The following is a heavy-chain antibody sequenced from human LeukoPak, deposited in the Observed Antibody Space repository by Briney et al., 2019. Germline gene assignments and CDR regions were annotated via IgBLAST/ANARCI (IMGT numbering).Heavy chain of an antibody. Sequence: SQTLSLTCAISGDSLSSNSAAWHWLRQSPSRGLEGLGRTYYRSKLISDYAVSVKSRMTINADTSKNQFSLQVNSVTPEDTAVYYCARKGTVTTPFDYWGQGILVTVSS. V-gene: IGHV6-1*01. D-gene: IGHD1/OR15-1a*01. J-gene: IGHJ4*02. CDR2: TYYRSKLIS. CDR3: ARKGTVTTPFDY. CDR1: GDSLSSNSAA.